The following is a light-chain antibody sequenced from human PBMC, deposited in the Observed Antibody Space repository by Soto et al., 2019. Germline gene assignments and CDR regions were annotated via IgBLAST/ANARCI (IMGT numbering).Light chain of an antibody. CDR3: QQYGSSPPYT. CDR2: DAS. J-gene: IGKJ2*01. CDR1: QDVSSNY. V-gene: IGKV3-20*01. Sequence: ENVLTQSPGTLSLSPGERATLSCRASQDVSSNYLAWYQHKPGQAPRLLIYDASNRATGIPDRFSGSGSGADFTLSISRLEPEGSAVYYCQQYGSSPPYTFGQGTKLEIK.